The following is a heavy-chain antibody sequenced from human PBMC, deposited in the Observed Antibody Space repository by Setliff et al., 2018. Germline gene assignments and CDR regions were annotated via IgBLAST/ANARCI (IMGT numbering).Heavy chain of an antibody. J-gene: IGHJ2*01. CDR2: IYTSWST. CDR3: ARNPDFLQYSFDL. V-gene: IGHV4-61*09. CDR1: GGSMNSGSYY. Sequence: SETLSLTCTVSGGSMNSGSYYWSFIRQPAGKGLEWIGQIYTSWSTNYNPSLKSRVTMSVDTSKNQFSLKLSSVTAADTAVYYCARNPDFLQYSFDLWGRGTLVTVSS. D-gene: IGHD5-12*01.